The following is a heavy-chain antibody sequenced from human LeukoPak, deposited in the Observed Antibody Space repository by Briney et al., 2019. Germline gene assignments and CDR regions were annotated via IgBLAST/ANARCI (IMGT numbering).Heavy chain of an antibody. D-gene: IGHD3-3*01. CDR2: IYTSGST. Sequence: PSQTLSLTCTVAGGSISSGSYGWGWLRQPAGKGLEWIGRIYTSGSTNYNPSLKSRFTISVDTSKNQFSLKLSSVTAADTAVYYCARFTIFGVGPGYYFDYWGQGTLVTVSS. CDR3: ARFTIFGVGPGYYFDY. V-gene: IGHV4-61*02. J-gene: IGHJ4*02. CDR1: GGSISSGSYG.